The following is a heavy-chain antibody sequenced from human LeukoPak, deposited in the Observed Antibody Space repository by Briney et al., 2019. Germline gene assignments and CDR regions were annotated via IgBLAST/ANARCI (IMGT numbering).Heavy chain of an antibody. D-gene: IGHD5-12*01. CDR3: ARGGLPYYYYYMDV. CDR1: GYTFTSYD. CDR2: MNPNSGNT. J-gene: IGHJ6*03. Sequence: GASVKVSCKASGYTFTSYDINWVRQATGQGLEWMGWMNPNSGNTGYAQKFQGRVTITRNTSISTAYMELSSLRSEDTAVYYCARGGLPYYYYYMDVWGKGTTVTVSS. V-gene: IGHV1-8*03.